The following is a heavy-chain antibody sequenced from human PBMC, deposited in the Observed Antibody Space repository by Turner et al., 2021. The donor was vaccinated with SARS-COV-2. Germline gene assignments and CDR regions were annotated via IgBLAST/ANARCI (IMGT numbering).Heavy chain of an antibody. J-gene: IGHJ6*02. CDR2: ICDTGNS. Sequence: QLLLQESGPELMKSSETLSLTCTVPVGSIRSSSYSWCWLRQPPGKGLEWIVDICDTGNSAYDPAPKSGVCISVETTKGQFPLRLSSVTAADTAVYYCARQRVGPTIYYDYGMDVWGQGTTVTVS. V-gene: IGHV4-39*01. D-gene: IGHD1-26*01. CDR1: VGSIRSSSYS. CDR3: ARQRVGPTIYYDYGMDV.